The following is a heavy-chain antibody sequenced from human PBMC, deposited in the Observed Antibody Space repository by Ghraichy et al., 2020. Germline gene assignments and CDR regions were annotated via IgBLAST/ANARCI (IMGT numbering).Heavy chain of an antibody. J-gene: IGHJ4*02. Sequence: GGSLRLTCAASGFTFSTFAMTWVRQAPGKGLEWVSTISPSGGTTFYADSVKGRFTISRDNSKHTLYLQMNSLTAEDTAIYYCAKRGASGWGCEDYSGQGTRVTVSS. V-gene: IGHV3-23*01. CDR2: ISPSGGTT. CDR3: AKRGASGWGCEDY. CDR1: GFTFSTFA. D-gene: IGHD6-19*01.